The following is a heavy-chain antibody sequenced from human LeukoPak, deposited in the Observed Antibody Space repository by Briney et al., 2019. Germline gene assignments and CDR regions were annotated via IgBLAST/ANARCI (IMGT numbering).Heavy chain of an antibody. CDR3: AGCPITIFGVVMFRTGGYYMDV. Sequence: SETLSLTCAVYGGSFSGYYWSWIRQPPGKGLEWIGEINHSGSTNYNPSLKSRVTISVDTSKNQFSLKLSSVTAADTAVYYCAGCPITIFGVVMFRTGGYYMDVWGQGTLVTVSS. V-gene: IGHV4-34*01. CDR2: INHSGST. J-gene: IGHJ4*02. D-gene: IGHD3-3*01. CDR1: GGSFSGYY.